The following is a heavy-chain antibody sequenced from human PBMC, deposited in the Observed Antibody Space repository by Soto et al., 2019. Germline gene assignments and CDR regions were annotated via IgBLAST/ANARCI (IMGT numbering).Heavy chain of an antibody. CDR1: GFTFSNAW. CDR2: IKSKTDGGTT. Sequence: EVQLVESGGGLVKPGGSLRLSCAASGFTFSNAWMNWVRQAPGKGLEWVGRIKSKTDGGTTDYEAPVKGRFTISRDDSKNMLSLQMNSLKTEDTAVYYCTTGTYYYGSGAYVYGMDVWGQGITVTVSS. J-gene: IGHJ6*02. D-gene: IGHD3-10*01. CDR3: TTGTYYYGSGAYVYGMDV. V-gene: IGHV3-15*07.